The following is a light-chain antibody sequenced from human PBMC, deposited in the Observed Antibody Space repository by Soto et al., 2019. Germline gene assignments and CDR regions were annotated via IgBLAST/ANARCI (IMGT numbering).Light chain of an antibody. CDR3: QQYNSFWT. CDR1: QSVNSW. J-gene: IGKJ1*01. CDR2: KTS. V-gene: IGKV1-5*03. Sequence: DIQMTQSPSTLSASVGDRVTITCRASQSVNSWVAWYQQKPGKAPKLLIYKTSNVESGVPSRFSGSGAGTEFPLTSSSLQPDDFATYYCQQYNSFWTFGQGTKVETK.